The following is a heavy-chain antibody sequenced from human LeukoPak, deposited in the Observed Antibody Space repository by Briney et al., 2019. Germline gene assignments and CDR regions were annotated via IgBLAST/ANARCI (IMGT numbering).Heavy chain of an antibody. D-gene: IGHD3-10*01. CDR2: TFSSGST. CDR1: GASISKSY. V-gene: IGHV4-59*01. J-gene: IGHJ6*02. Sequence: SETLSLTCTVSGASISKSYWSWIRQPPGKELEWIGCTFSSGSTRYNPSLGSRVTISEDTSRNQFSLRLTSVTAADTATYYCSRASPGAIYYYGMDVWGHGTTVTVSS. CDR3: SRASPGAIYYYGMDV.